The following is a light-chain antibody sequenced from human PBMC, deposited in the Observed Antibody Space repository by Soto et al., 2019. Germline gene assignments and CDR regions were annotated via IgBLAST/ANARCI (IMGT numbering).Light chain of an antibody. J-gene: IGKJ3*01. CDR2: DAS. V-gene: IGKV1-5*01. CDR3: QQYGSSLT. Sequence: DIQMTQSPSTLSASVGDRVTITCRASQSISSWLAWYQQKPGKAPKLLIYDASSLESGVPSRFSGSGSGTDFTLTISRLEPEDFAVYYCQQYGSSLTFGPGSKVDIK. CDR1: QSISSW.